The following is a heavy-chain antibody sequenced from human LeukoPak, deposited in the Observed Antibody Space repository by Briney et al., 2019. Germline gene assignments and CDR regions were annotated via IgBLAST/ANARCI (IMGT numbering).Heavy chain of an antibody. J-gene: IGHJ4*02. Sequence: GGSLRLSCAASGFTFSSYSMNWVRQAPGKGLEWVSSISSSSSYIYYADSVKGRFAISRDNAKNSLYLQMDSLRAEDTAVYYCARNVRSGYQDYWGQGTLVTVSS. CDR3: ARNVRSGYQDY. CDR2: ISSSSSYI. D-gene: IGHD3-3*01. V-gene: IGHV3-21*01. CDR1: GFTFSSYS.